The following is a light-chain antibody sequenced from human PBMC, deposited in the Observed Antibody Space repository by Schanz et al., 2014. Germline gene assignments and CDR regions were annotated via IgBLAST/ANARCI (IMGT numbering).Light chain of an antibody. J-gene: IGLJ1*01. CDR1: TRDVANHNI. CDR2: EVS. Sequence: QSALTQPASVSGSPGQSVTISCTGTTRDVANHNIVSWYQQHPGKAPKLMIYEVSKRPSGVPDRFSGSKSGNTASLTVSGLQADDEADYYCCSYAGSYSYVFGTGTKLTV. V-gene: IGLV2-11*01. CDR3: CSYAGSYSYV.